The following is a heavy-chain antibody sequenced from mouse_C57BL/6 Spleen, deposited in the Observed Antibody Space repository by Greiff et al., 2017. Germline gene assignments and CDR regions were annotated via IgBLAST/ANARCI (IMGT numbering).Heavy chain of an antibody. CDR2: IYPGDGDT. CDR3: ARSGYYYGSSPSYFDY. J-gene: IGHJ2*01. CDR1: GYAFSSYW. Sequence: VQLQQSGAELVKPGASVKISCKASGYAFSSYWMNWVKQRPGKGLEWIGQIYPGDGDTNYNGKFKGKATLTADKSSSTAYMQLSSLTSEDSAVYFCARSGYYYGSSPSYFDYWGQGTTLTVSS. V-gene: IGHV1-80*01. D-gene: IGHD1-1*01.